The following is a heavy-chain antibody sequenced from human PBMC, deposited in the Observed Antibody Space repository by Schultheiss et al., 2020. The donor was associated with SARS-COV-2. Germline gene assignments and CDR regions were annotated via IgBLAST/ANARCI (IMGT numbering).Heavy chain of an antibody. CDR2: ISAYNGNT. D-gene: IGHD5/OR15-5a*01. CDR3: ARDSTRRKHSVNRGFDY. V-gene: IGHV1-18*04. CDR1: GYTFTGYY. J-gene: IGHJ4*02. Sequence: ASVKVSCKASGYTFTGYYMHWVRQAPGQGLEWMGWISAYNGNTNYAQKLQGRVTMTTDTSTSTAYMELRSLRSDDTAVYYCARDSTRRKHSVNRGFDYWGQGALVTVSS.